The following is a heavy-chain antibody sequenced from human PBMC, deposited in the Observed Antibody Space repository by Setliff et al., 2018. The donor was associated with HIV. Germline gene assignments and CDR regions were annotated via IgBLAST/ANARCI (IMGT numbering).Heavy chain of an antibody. J-gene: IGHJ4*02. CDR2: IRFDGNRE. V-gene: IGHV3-30*02. Sequence: PGESLKISCAASGFIFSDYAMHWVRQAPGKGLEWVAHIRFDGNREYYADSVKGRFTISRDNSKNTVYLEMNSLRADDTAVYYCTKERGDGYGYYFHYWGQGTLVTVSS. CDR3: TKERGDGYGYYFHY. D-gene: IGHD5-12*01. CDR1: GFIFSDYA.